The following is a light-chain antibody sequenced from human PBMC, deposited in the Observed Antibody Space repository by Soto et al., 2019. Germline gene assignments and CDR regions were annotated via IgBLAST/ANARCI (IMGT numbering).Light chain of an antibody. V-gene: IGKV3-20*01. CDR3: QQYDTSPRT. J-gene: IGKJ1*01. Sequence: EIVLTQSPGTLSLSPLDRASPACRASQNLGSGYLAWYQQKPGQAPRILIYAASSRATGIPDRFSGSGSGTDFSLTISRLEPQDFAVYYCQQYDTSPRTFGQGTKVDIK. CDR1: QNLGSGY. CDR2: AAS.